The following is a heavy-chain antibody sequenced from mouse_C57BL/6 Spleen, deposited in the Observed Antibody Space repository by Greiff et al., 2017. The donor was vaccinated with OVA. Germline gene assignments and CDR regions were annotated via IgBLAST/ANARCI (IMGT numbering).Heavy chain of an antibody. J-gene: IGHJ4*01. CDR1: GFTFSSYA. CDR2: ISDGGSYT. CDR3: ARERANWDAMDY. Sequence: DVKLVESGGGLVKLGGSLKLSCAASGFTFSSYAMSWVRQTPEKRLEWVATISDGGSYTYYPDNVKGRFTISRDNAKNNLYLQMSHLKSEDTAMYYCARERANWDAMDYWGQGTSVTVSS. V-gene: IGHV5-4*01. D-gene: IGHD4-1*01.